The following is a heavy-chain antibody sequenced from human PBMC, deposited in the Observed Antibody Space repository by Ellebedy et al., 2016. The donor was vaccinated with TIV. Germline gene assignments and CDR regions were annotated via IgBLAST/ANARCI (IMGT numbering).Heavy chain of an antibody. D-gene: IGHD6-19*01. CDR2: FDPEDGDT. CDR3: ARDQYSSGWQPFHYYYYDMDV. V-gene: IGHV1-24*01. CDR1: GYTLTELS. Sequence: ASVKVSCKVSGYTLTELSMHWVRQAPGKGLEWMGGFDPEDGDTIYAQKFQGRVTMTEDTSTDTAYMELSSLRSEDTAVYYCARDQYSSGWQPFHYYYYDMDVWGQGTTVTVSS. J-gene: IGHJ6*02.